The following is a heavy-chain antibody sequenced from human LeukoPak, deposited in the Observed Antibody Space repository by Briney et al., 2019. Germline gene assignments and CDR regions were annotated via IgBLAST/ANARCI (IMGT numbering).Heavy chain of an antibody. CDR1: GYTFTSYD. CDR3: ASCSGGSCYDPRFDP. Sequence: ASVKVSCKASGYTFTSYDINWVRQATGQGLEWMGWMNPNSGNTGYAQKFQGRVTMTRNTSISTAYMELSSLRSEDTAVYYCASCSGGSCYDPRFDPWGQGTLVTVSS. J-gene: IGHJ5*02. V-gene: IGHV1-8*01. CDR2: MNPNSGNT. D-gene: IGHD2-15*01.